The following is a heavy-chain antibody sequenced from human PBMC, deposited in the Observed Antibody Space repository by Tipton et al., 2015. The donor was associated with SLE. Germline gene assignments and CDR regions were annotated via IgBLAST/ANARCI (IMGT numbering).Heavy chain of an antibody. CDR3: QRRLPVAGQYWYFHL. Sequence: TLSLTCTVSGGSVSSSSKYLAWIRYHPGKGLGWIGSIYYTGTTTYYNSFLKSRGTMSVDTSKNQFSLRLTSVIAADTAVYYVQRRLPVAGQYWYFHLCGRGSLGAVSS. CDR2: IYYTGTTT. D-gene: IGHD6-19*01. CDR1: GGSVSSSSKY. V-gene: IGHV4-39*07. J-gene: IGHJ2*01.